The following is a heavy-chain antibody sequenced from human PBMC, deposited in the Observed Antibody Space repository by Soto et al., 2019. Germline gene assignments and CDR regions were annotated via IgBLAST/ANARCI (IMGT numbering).Heavy chain of an antibody. CDR1: GFTFSSYS. V-gene: IGHV3-21*01. Sequence: PGGSLRLSCAASGFTFSSYSMNWVRQAPGKGLEWVSSISSSSSYIYYADSVKGRFTISRDNAKNSLYLQMNSLRAEDTAVYYCARSRTEYSSSWDNVYYYYYGMDVWGQGTTVTVSS. J-gene: IGHJ6*02. D-gene: IGHD6-13*01. CDR2: ISSSSSYI. CDR3: ARSRTEYSSSWDNVYYYYYGMDV.